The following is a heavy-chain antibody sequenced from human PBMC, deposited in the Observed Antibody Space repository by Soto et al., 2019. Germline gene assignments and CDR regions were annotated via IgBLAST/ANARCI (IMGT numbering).Heavy chain of an antibody. J-gene: IGHJ6*02. Sequence: GGSLRLSCAASGFTFDDYAMHWVRQAPGKGLEWVSGISWNGGKIGYADSVKGRFTISRDNAKDSQYLQMNSLRADDTAVYYCARDRMVRGVIREKYYYYYYGMDVWGQGTTVTVSS. CDR2: ISWNGGKI. CDR1: GFTFDDYA. V-gene: IGHV3-9*01. CDR3: ARDRMVRGVIREKYYYYYYGMDV. D-gene: IGHD3-10*01.